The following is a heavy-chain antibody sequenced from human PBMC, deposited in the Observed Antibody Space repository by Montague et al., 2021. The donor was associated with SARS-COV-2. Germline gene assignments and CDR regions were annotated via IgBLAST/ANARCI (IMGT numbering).Heavy chain of an antibody. D-gene: IGHD3-10*01. CDR1: GFTFSSYE. Sequence: SLRLSCAASGFTFSSYEMNWVRQAPGKGLEWVSYISSSGSTLYHADSVRGRFTISRDNARDSVYLQMNSLRAEDTAVYYCAREEDSYGSGTLDYRGQGTLVTVSS. CDR2: ISSSGSTL. V-gene: IGHV3-48*03. CDR3: AREEDSYGSGTLDY. J-gene: IGHJ4*02.